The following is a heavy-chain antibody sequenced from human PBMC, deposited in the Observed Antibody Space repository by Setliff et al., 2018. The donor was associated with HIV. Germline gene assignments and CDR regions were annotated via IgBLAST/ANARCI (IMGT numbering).Heavy chain of an antibody. CDR1: GASISNSNSY. CDR3: AGRSSGYHYVVY. J-gene: IGHJ4*02. Sequence: PSETLSLTCTVYGASISNSNSYWGWIRQPPGKRLEWLGSIYYSGSTSYNPSLSSRLTVSVDTSKNQVSLRLSSVTAADTAVYYCAGRSSGYHYVVYWGQGTLVTVSS. CDR2: IYYSGST. D-gene: IGHD3-22*01. V-gene: IGHV4-39*01.